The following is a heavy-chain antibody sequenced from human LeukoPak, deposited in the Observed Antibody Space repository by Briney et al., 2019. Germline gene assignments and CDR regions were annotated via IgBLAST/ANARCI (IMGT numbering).Heavy chain of an antibody. Sequence: ASVKVSCKASGYTFTSYDINWVRQATGQGLEWMGWMNPNSGNTGYAQKFQGSVTMTRNTSISTAYMELSSLRSEDTAVYYCARVATALDFDYWGQGTLVTVSS. CDR3: ARVATALDFDY. CDR2: MNPNSGNT. D-gene: IGHD5-12*01. V-gene: IGHV1-8*01. J-gene: IGHJ4*02. CDR1: GYTFTSYD.